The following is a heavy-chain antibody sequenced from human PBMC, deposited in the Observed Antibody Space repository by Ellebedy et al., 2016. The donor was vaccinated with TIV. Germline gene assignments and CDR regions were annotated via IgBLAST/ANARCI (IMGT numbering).Heavy chain of an antibody. D-gene: IGHD3-10*01. Sequence: MPSETLSLTCAASGVSFSGYYWSWIRQPPGKGLEWIGEINHSGSTNYNPFLKSRVTISVDTSKNQFSLKLSSVTAAYTAVYYCARSYYGSGRYFDYWGQGTLVTVSS. CDR3: ARSYYGSGRYFDY. V-gene: IGHV4-34*01. J-gene: IGHJ4*02. CDR2: INHSGST. CDR1: GVSFSGYY.